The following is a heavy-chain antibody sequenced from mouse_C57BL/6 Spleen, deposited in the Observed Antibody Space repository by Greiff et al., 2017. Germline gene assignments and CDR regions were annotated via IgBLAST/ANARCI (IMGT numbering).Heavy chain of an antibody. CDR2: IDPETGGT. V-gene: IGHV1-15*01. CDR1: GYTFTDYE. Sequence: VKLVESGAELVRPGASVTLSCKASGYTFTDYEMHWVKQTPVHGLEWIGAIDPETGGTAYNQKFKGKAILTADKSSSTAYMELRSLTSEDSAVYYCTRGLRYFDYWGQGTTLTVSS. CDR3: TRGLRYFDY. J-gene: IGHJ2*01. D-gene: IGHD1-1*01.